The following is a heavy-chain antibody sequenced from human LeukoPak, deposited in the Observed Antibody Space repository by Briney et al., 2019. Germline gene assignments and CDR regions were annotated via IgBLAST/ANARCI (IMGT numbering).Heavy chain of an antibody. V-gene: IGHV1-8*01. CDR3: ARTWSRRYDYGDYDAYYYYGMDV. CDR1: GYTFTSYD. D-gene: IGHD4-17*01. CDR2: MKPNSGNT. Sequence: GASVKVSRKASGYTFTSYDINWVRQATGQGLEWMGWMKPNSGNTGYAQKFQGRVTMTRNTSISTAYMELSSLRSEDTAVYYCARTWSRRYDYGDYDAYYYYGMDVWGQGTTVTVSS. J-gene: IGHJ6*02.